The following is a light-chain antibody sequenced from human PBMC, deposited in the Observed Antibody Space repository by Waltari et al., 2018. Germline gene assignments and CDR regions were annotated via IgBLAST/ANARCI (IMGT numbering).Light chain of an antibody. V-gene: IGKV3-11*01. CDR1: QSINSY. CDR2: DAS. J-gene: IGKJ5*01. CDR3: QQRYNWPLT. Sequence: EIVLTQSLATLSLSPGERATLSCRASQSINSYLAWYQQKPGQAPRLLIYDASNRATGVPARFSGSGSGSDFTLTISSLDPEDFAVYYCQQRYNWPLTFGQGTRLEIK.